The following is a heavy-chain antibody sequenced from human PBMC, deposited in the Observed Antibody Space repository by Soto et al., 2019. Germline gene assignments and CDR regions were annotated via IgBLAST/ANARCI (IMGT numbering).Heavy chain of an antibody. D-gene: IGHD2-21*02. CDR3: ATGWQAYCGGDCWA. CDR1: GYTLTELS. V-gene: IGHV1-24*01. J-gene: IGHJ5*02. CDR2: FDPEDGET. Sequence: ASVKVSCKVSGYTLTELSMHWVRQAPGKGLEWMGGFDPEDGETIYAQKFQGRVTMTEDTSTDTAYMELSSLRSEDTAVYYCATGWQAYCGGDCWAWGQGTLVTVSS.